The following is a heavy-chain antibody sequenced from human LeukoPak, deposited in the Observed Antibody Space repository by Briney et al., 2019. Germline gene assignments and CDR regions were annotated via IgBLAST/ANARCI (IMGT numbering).Heavy chain of an antibody. CDR3: ARAPSGFAYSFDY. J-gene: IGHJ4*02. CDR2: TYYSGST. D-gene: IGHD5-12*01. V-gene: IGHV4-30-4*08. Sequence: SETLSLTCTVSGGSISSGDYYWSWIRQPPGKGLEWIGYTYYSGSTYYNPSLKSRVTISVDTSKNQFSLKLSSVTAADTAVYYCARAPSGFAYSFDYWGQGTLVTVSS. CDR1: GGSISSGDYY.